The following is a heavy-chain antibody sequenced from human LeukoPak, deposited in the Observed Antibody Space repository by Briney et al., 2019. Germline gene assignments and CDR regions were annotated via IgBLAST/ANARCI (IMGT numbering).Heavy chain of an antibody. CDR2: ISNDLVTM. J-gene: IGHJ4*02. D-gene: IGHD2-15*01. CDR3: ARARGYAESGGYPVFDH. CDR1: GFTFSSFR. Sequence: GGSLRLSCEVSGFTFSSFRMNWVRQAPGKGLEWISYISNDLVTMHHADSVKGRFTISRDNSENSLYLEMNNLRVEDTAVYYCARARGYAESGGYPVFDHWGQGVLVTVSS. V-gene: IGHV3-48*04.